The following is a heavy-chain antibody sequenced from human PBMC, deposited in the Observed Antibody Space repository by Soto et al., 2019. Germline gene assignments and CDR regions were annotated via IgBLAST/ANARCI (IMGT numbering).Heavy chain of an antibody. CDR1: GFTVSSNY. J-gene: IGHJ6*02. Sequence: GGSLRLSGSASGFTVSSNYMSWVRQAPGKGLEWVSVIYSGGSTYYADSVKGRFTISRDNSKNTLYLQMNSLRAEDTAVYYCARAGGSPTTTYYYYGMDVWGQGTTVTVSS. CDR2: IYSGGST. CDR3: ARAGGSPTTTYYYYGMDV. D-gene: IGHD1-26*01. V-gene: IGHV3-53*01.